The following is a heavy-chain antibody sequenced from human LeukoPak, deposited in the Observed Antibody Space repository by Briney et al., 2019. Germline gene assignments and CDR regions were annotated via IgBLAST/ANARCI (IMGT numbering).Heavy chain of an antibody. CDR2: IRYDGSNT. Sequence: GGSLRLSCAASGFTFSSYGMHWVRQAPGKGLEWVAFIRYDGSNTYYADSVKGRFTISRDNSKNTLYLQMNSLRAEDTAVYYCAKDLRSGWYEGTYWGQGTLVTVSS. V-gene: IGHV3-30*02. J-gene: IGHJ4*02. CDR1: GFTFSSYG. D-gene: IGHD6-19*01. CDR3: AKDLRSGWYEGTY.